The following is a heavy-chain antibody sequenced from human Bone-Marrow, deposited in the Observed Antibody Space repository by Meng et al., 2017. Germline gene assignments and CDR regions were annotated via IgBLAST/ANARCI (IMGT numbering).Heavy chain of an antibody. CDR3: ASWIYSCGWQ. V-gene: IGHV4/OR15-8*02. J-gene: IGHJ4*02. D-gene: IGHD6-19*01. CDR1: GGSISSIDW. Sequence: QVPLQESGPGLGKPSGTLSLTCVVSGGSISSIDWWSWVRQPPGKGLEWIGEIYHGGDTNYNPSLKSRVTIAIDKSKNQFSLKLSSVTAADTAVYYCASWIYSCGWQWGQGALVTVSS. CDR2: IYHGGDT.